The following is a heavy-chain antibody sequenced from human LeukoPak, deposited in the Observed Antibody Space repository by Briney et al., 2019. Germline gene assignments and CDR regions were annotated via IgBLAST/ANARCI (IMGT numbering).Heavy chain of an antibody. Sequence: PSETLSLTCTVSGGSISSSSYYWGWIRQPPGKGLEWIGSIYYSGSTYYNPSLKSRVTISVDTSKNQFSLKLSSVTAADTAVYYCAGHNFDSSGYSNAFDIWGQGTMVTVSS. CDR3: AGHNFDSSGYSNAFDI. D-gene: IGHD3-22*01. V-gene: IGHV4-39*01. CDR1: GGSISSSSYY. J-gene: IGHJ3*02. CDR2: IYYSGST.